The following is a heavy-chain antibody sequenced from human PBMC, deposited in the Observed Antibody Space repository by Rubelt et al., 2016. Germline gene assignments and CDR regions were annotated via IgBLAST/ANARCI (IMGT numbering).Heavy chain of an antibody. CDR2: ISAYNGHT. V-gene: IGHV1-18*01. D-gene: IGHD4-23*01. CDR3: ARDVGGNSVLYYFDY. Sequence: QVQLVQSGAEVKKPGASVKVSCKASGYTFTSYGISWVRQAPGQGLEWMGWISAYNGHTNYAQKLQGRVTRTTETSTSTAYMELRSLRSDDTAVYYCARDVGGNSVLYYFDYWGQGTLVTVSS. CDR1: GYTFTSYG. J-gene: IGHJ4*02.